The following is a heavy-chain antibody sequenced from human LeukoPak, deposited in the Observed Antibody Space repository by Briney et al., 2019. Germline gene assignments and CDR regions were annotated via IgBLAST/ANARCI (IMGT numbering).Heavy chain of an antibody. CDR1: GFTFSSYA. V-gene: IGHV3-23*01. Sequence: GGSLRLSCAASGFTFSSYAMSWVRQAPGKGLEWVSGISGSGGSTYYADSVKGRFTISRDNSKNTLYLQMNSLRAEDTAVYYCAKGYCRGISCYSDYWGQGTLVTVSS. D-gene: IGHD2-2*02. CDR3: AKGYCRGISCYSDY. CDR2: ISGSGGST. J-gene: IGHJ4*02.